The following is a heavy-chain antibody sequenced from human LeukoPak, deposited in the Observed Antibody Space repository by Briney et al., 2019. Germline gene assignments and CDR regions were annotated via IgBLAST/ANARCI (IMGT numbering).Heavy chain of an antibody. J-gene: IGHJ6*03. CDR1: GGSISSSSNY. CDR3: ARVSKSSGWDYHYYYYMDV. D-gene: IGHD6-19*01. Sequence: SETLSLTCTVSGGSISSSSNYWGWIRQPPGKGLEWIGSIYYSGTTYYNPSLMSRGTISVDTSKNQFSLKLSSVSAADTAIYYGARVSKSSGWDYHYYYYMDVWGKGTTVTVSS. V-gene: IGHV4-39*01. CDR2: IYYSGTT.